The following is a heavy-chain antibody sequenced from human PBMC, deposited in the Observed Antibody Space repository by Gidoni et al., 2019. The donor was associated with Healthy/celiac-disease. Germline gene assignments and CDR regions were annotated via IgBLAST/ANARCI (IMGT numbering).Heavy chain of an antibody. J-gene: IGHJ6*02. CDR3: ARDTGYSSSRAQYYYYGMDV. CDR1: GFTFSSYS. CDR2: ISSSSSTI. V-gene: IGHV3-48*02. Sequence: EVQLVESGGGLVQPEGSLRLSCAASGFTFSSYSMKWVRQAPGKGLEWVSYISSSSSTIYYADAVKGRFTISRENAKNSLYLQMNSLRDEDTAVYYCARDTGYSSSRAQYYYYGMDVWGQGTTVTVSS. D-gene: IGHD6-13*01.